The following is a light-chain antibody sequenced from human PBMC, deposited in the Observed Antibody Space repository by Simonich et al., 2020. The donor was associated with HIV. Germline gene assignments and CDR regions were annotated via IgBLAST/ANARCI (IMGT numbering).Light chain of an antibody. V-gene: IGLV4-69*01. CDR2: LNSDGRH. CDR3: QTWGTGIRV. Sequence: QLVLTQSPSASASLGASVKRTCTLSSGHSSYAIAWHQQQPEKGPRYLMKLNSDGRHYKGDGIPDRFSGSSSGAERYLTISSLQSEDEADYYCQTWGTGIRVFGGGTKLTVL. J-gene: IGLJ3*02. CDR1: SGHSSYA.